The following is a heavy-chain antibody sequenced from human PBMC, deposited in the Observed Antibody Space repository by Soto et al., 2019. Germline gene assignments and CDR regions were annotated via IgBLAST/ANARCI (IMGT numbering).Heavy chain of an antibody. V-gene: IGHV4-39*01. CDR3: ARPYCSGGSCYSPWGAFDI. D-gene: IGHD2-15*01. CDR2: IYYSGST. J-gene: IGHJ3*02. Sequence: SLTCTVSGGSISSSSYYWGWIRQPPGKGLEWIGSIYYSGSTYYNPSLKCRVTISVDTSKNQFSLKLSSVTAADTAVYYCARPYCSGGSCYSPWGAFDIWGQGTMVTVSS. CDR1: GGSISSSSYY.